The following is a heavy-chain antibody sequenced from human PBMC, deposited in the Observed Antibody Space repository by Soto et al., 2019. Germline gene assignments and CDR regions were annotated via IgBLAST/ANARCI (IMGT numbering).Heavy chain of an antibody. J-gene: IGHJ6*02. D-gene: IGHD2-15*01. V-gene: IGHV1-69*13. Sequence: ASVKVSCKDSGGPFNNYAISWVRQAPGQGLEWMGWIIPIFHTANYEQKFQARVTITADETANPAYMELSSPRSKYTPVYYCARVEYCNTTDWLFYYYRHGTDVWGQGTRVTV. CDR3: ARVEYCNTTDWLFYYYRHGTDV. CDR2: IIPIFHTA. CDR1: GGPFNNYA.